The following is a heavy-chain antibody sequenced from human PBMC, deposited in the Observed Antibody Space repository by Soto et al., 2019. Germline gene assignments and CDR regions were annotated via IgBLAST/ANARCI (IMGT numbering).Heavy chain of an antibody. CDR3: ARDLLRRVTTFDY. CDR2: ISSSSSYI. Sequence: GGSLRLSCAASGFTFSSYSMNWVRQSPGKGLEWVSSISSSSSYIYYADSVKGRFTISRDNAKNSLYLQMNSLRAEDTAVYYCARDLLRRVTTFDYWGQGTLVTVSS. J-gene: IGHJ4*02. V-gene: IGHV3-21*01. D-gene: IGHD4-17*01. CDR1: GFTFSSYS.